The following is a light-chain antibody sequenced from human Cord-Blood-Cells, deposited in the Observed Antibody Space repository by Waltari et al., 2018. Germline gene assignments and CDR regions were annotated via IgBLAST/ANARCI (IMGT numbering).Light chain of an antibody. CDR2: DVS. CDR1: SSDVGGYNY. V-gene: IGLV2-14*01. Sequence: QSALTQPASVPGSPGQSITISCTGTSSDVGGYNYVSWYQQHPGKAPKLMIYDVSNRPSGVSNRFSGSKSGNTASLTISVLQAEDEADYYCSSYTSSSTLEVFGGGTKLTVL. J-gene: IGLJ2*01. CDR3: SSYTSSSTLEV.